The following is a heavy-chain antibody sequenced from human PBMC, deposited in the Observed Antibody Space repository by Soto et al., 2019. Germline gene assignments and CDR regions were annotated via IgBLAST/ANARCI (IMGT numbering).Heavy chain of an antibody. V-gene: IGHV4-31*03. D-gene: IGHD5-12*01. CDR1: GGSVSSGGYD. CDR2: IYYSGGT. Sequence: PSETPSITCTVSGGSVSSGGYDGTWIRQHPGKGLERIGYIYYSGGTYYNPSLKSRVTISVDTSKNQFSLKLSSVTAAETAVYYCASFRRIFFVSGAAGGGLYYYGMDVWGQGTTVTVSS. CDR3: ASFRRIFFVSGAAGGGLYYYGMDV. J-gene: IGHJ6*02.